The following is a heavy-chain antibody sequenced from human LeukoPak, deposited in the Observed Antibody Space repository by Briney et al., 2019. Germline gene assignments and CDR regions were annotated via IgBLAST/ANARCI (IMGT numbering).Heavy chain of an antibody. D-gene: IGHD3-9*01. CDR3: ARNDILTGYCFDY. CDR1: GGSFSGYY. CDR2: INHSGST. Sequence: SETLSLTCAVYGGSFSGYYWSWIRQPPGKGLEWIGEINHSGSTNYNPSLKSRVTISLDTSKNQFSLKLNSVTAADTAVYYCARNDILTGYCFDYWGQGTLVTVSS. J-gene: IGHJ4*02. V-gene: IGHV4-34*01.